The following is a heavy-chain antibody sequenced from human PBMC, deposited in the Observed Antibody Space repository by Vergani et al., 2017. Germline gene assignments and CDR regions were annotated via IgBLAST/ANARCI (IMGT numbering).Heavy chain of an antibody. J-gene: IGHJ6*04. CDR2: ISNDGRHT. CDR1: GFIFQNYT. CDR3: RGEMDV. V-gene: IGHV3-30*04. Sequence: VQLVESGGGLVKPGGPLRLSCATYGFIFQNYTMHWVRQAPGKGLEWVALISNDGRHTYYADSVRGRFSISRDNSKNTLYLQMNSLRTEDTANYYCRGEMDVWGKGTTVTVSS.